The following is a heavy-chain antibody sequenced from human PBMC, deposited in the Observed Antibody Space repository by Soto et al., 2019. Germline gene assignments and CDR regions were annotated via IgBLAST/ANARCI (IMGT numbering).Heavy chain of an antibody. J-gene: IGHJ4*02. CDR1: GGSISSYY. CDR3: ARYTSLRYSWSHIDY. D-gene: IGHD3-9*01. CDR2: IYYSGST. Sequence: SETLSLTCTVSGGSISSYYWSWIRQPPGKGLEWIGYIYYSGSTNYNPSLKSRVTISVDTSKNQFSLKLSSVTAADTAVYYCARYTSLRYSWSHIDYWGQGTLVTVSS. V-gene: IGHV4-59*08.